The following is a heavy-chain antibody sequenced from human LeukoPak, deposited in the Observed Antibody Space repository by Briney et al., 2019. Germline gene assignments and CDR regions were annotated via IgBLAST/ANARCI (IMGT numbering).Heavy chain of an antibody. CDR2: IFNGVNT. J-gene: IGHJ3*02. CDR1: GASVSSARY. V-gene: IGHV4-61*01. CDR3: ARGQRAVGAFDI. Sequence: SETLSLTCTVSGASVSSARYWTWIRQPPGKGVEWIAHIFNGVNTNYNPSLKSRVTISVDTSKNQFSLRLNSVTAADTAVYYCARGQRAVGAFDIWGQGTMVTVSS. D-gene: IGHD6-19*01.